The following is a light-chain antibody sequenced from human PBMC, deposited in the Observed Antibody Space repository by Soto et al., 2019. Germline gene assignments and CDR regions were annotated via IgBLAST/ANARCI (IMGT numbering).Light chain of an antibody. CDR3: QQRDNWPIT. CDR1: QTVSIY. J-gene: IGKJ5*01. CDR2: DSS. V-gene: IGKV3-11*01. Sequence: EIVLTQSPATLSLSPGERATLSCRASQTVSIYLAWYQQKPGQAPRILIYDSSNRATGIPARFSGSGSGTDFTLTISSLEPEDGAVYYCQQRDNWPITFGPGTRLEI.